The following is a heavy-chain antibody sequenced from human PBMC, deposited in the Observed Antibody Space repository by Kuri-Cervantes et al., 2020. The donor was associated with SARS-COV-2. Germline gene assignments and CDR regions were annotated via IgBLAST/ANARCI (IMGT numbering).Heavy chain of an antibody. D-gene: IGHD2/OR15-2a*01. CDR2: IYYSGST. V-gene: IGHV4-39*01. CDR1: GGSISSSISSSSYY. J-gene: IGHJ4*02. CDR3: ARFFLWSFDY. Sequence: GSLRLSCTVSGGSISSSISSSSYYWGWIRQPPGKGLEWIGSIYYSGSTYYNPSLKSRVTISVDTSKNQFSLKLSSVTAADTAVYYCARFFLWSFDYWGQGTLVTVSS.